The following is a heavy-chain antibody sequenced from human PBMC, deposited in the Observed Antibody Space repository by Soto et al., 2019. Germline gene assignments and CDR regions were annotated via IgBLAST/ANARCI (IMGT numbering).Heavy chain of an antibody. CDR3: ASTPSYLHWFPGY. V-gene: IGHV4-34*01. J-gene: IGHJ1*01. CDR1: GGSFSGYY. D-gene: IGHD3-9*01. Sequence: SDTLSLTCAVYGGSFSGYYWSWIRQPPGKGLEWIGEINHSGSTNYNPSLKSRVTISVDTSKNQFSLKLSSVTAADTAVYYCASTPSYLHWFPGYSGQRTLVTVSS. CDR2: INHSGST.